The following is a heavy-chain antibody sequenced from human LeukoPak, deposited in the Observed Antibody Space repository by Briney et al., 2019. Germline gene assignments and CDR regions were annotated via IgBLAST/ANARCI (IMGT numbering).Heavy chain of an antibody. Sequence: GSLRLSCVASELTVNSNSMSWVRQAPGKGLEWVSVIYSGITTYYVDSVKGRFTISTDNSKNTLYLQMNSLRAEDTAIYYCARDLQQYSGGYYYDAFDIWGKGTMVTVSS. CDR1: ELTVNSNS. CDR3: ARDLQQYSGGYYYDAFDI. V-gene: IGHV3-53*01. D-gene: IGHD3-22*01. CDR2: IYSGITT. J-gene: IGHJ3*02.